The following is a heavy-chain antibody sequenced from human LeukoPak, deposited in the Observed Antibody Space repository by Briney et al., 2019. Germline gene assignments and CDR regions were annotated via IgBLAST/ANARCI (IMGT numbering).Heavy chain of an antibody. Sequence: SETLSLTCAVSGYSISSGYYWGWIRQPPGRGLEWIGSIYHSGSTYYNPSLKSRVTISVDTSKNQFSLKLSSVTAADTAVYYCARQGEHGGTYYYRDVWGKGTTVTVSS. J-gene: IGHJ6*03. CDR1: GYSISSGYY. V-gene: IGHV4-38-2*01. D-gene: IGHD1-26*01. CDR3: ARQGEHGGTYYYRDV. CDR2: IYHSGST.